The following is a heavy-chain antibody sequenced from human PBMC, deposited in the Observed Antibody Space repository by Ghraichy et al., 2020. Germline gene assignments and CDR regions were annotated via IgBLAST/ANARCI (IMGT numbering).Heavy chain of an antibody. Sequence: GGSLRLSCAASGFTFSSYGMHWVRQAPGKGLEWVAVISYDGSNKYYADSVKGRFTISRDNSKNTLYLQMNSLRAEYTAVYYCAKDREGQWDYYGMDVWGQGTTVTVSS. CDR3: AKDREGQWDYYGMDV. CDR1: GFTFSSYG. CDR2: ISYDGSNK. D-gene: IGHD6-19*01. V-gene: IGHV3-30*18. J-gene: IGHJ6*02.